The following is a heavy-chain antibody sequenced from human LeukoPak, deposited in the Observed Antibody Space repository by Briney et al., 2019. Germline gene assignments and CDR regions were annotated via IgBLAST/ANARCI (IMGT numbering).Heavy chain of an antibody. CDR1: GFTFSSYS. Sequence: GGSLRLSCAASGFTFSSYSMNWVRQAPGKGLEWVSSISSSSSYIYYADSVKGRFTISRDNAKNSLYLQMNSLRAEDTAVYYCASPKYCSGGSCPEDSWGQGTMVTVSS. CDR2: ISSSSSYI. CDR3: ASPKYCSGGSCPEDS. V-gene: IGHV3-21*04. D-gene: IGHD2-15*01. J-gene: IGHJ3*01.